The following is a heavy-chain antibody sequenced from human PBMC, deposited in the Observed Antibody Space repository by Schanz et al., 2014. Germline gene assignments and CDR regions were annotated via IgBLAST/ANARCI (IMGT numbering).Heavy chain of an antibody. D-gene: IGHD6-19*01. Sequence: VQLVESGGGLVQPGGSLRLSCAASGFIFSDYYMSWIRQAPGKGLEWVSYISNSGTTIYYADSVKGRFVISRDNARSSLYLQMSSLRDGDTAVYYCASVIMVAGNHRDGRDVWGQGTTVIVSS. J-gene: IGHJ6*02. CDR1: GFIFSDYY. CDR3: ASVIMVAGNHRDGRDV. CDR2: ISNSGTTI. V-gene: IGHV3-11*01.